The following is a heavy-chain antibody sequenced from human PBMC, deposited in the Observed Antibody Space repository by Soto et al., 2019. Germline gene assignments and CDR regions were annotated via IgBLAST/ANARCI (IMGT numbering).Heavy chain of an antibody. D-gene: IGHD3-3*01. CDR2: IYSDGST. V-gene: IGHV3-53*01. J-gene: IGHJ3*01. CDR1: GFTVSSNY. Sequence: PGGSLRLSCAASGFTVSSNYMNWVRQAPGKGLEWVSVIYSDGSTSYADSVKGRFTISRDNSKNTLYLQINSLRAEDTAVYYCAKHSTTYDSWSGAVKGAFDVWGQGTMVTVSS. CDR3: AKHSTTYDSWSGAVKGAFDV.